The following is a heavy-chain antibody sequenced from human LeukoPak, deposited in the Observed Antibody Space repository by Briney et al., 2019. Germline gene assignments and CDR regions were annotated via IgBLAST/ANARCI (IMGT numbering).Heavy chain of an antibody. J-gene: IGHJ4*02. CDR1: GGSIRSYY. V-gene: IGHV4-4*07. Sequence: PSDTLSLTCTVSGGSIRSYYWSWIRQPAAKGLEGIGRIYTSGSTNHNPSLKSRVTMSVDSSKNQCSLKLSSVTAAVTAVYYCVRDFSAGYSYWGQGTLVTVSS. CDR3: VRDFSAGYSY. D-gene: IGHD5-18*01. CDR2: IYTSGST.